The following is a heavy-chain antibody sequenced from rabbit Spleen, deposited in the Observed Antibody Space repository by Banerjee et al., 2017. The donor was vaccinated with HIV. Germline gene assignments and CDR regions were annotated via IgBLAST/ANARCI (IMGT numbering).Heavy chain of an antibody. V-gene: IGHV1S45*01. CDR2: IYTSSGIT. CDR3: ARGGYGGIDVYRFSL. D-gene: IGHD4-2*01. Sequence: QEQLEESGGDLVKPEGSLTLTCTASGFSFSSSYYMYWVRQAPGKGLEWIACIYTSSGITWYATWAKGRFTISETSSTTVTLQMTSLTDADTATYFCARGGYGGIDVYRFSLWGPGTLVTVS. CDR1: GFSFSSSYY. J-gene: IGHJ4*01.